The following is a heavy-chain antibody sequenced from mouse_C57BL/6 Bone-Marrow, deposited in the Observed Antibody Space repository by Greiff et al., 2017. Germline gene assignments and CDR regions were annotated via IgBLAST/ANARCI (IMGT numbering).Heavy chain of an antibody. Sequence: EVNLMESGGGLVKPGGSLKLSCAASGFTFSSYAMSWVRQTPDKRLEWVATISDGGSYTYYPDNVKGRFTISRDNAKNKLYLQMSHLKSEDTAMYYCARATSDFDYWGQGTTLTVSS. V-gene: IGHV5-4*03. J-gene: IGHJ2*01. D-gene: IGHD6-1*01. CDR3: ARATSDFDY. CDR2: ISDGGSYT. CDR1: GFTFSSYA.